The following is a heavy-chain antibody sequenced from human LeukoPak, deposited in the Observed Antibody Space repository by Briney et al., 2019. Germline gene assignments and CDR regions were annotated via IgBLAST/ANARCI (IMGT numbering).Heavy chain of an antibody. CDR3: ARPPTRYYYDSSGYLDY. Sequence: PGGSLRLSCAASGFTFSSYSMNWVRQAPGKGLEWVSSISSSSSYIYYADSVKGRFTISRDNAKNSLYLQMNSLRAEDTAVYYCARPPTRYYYDSSGYLDYWGQGTLVTVSS. D-gene: IGHD3-22*01. J-gene: IGHJ4*02. V-gene: IGHV3-21*01. CDR1: GFTFSSYS. CDR2: ISSSSSYI.